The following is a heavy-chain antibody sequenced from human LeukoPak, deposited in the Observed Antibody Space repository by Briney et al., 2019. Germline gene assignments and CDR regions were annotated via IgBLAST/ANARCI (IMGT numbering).Heavy chain of an antibody. CDR3: ARVGGASKFYYYYDSRRLVY. CDR1: GYTFTGYY. Sequence: ASVKVSCKASGYTFTGYYMHWVRQAPGQGLEWMGWINPNSGGTNYAQKFQGRVTMTRDTSISTAYMELSRLRSDDAAVYYCARVGGASKFYYYYDSRRLVYWGQGTPVTVSS. V-gene: IGHV1-2*02. CDR2: INPNSGGT. D-gene: IGHD3-22*01. J-gene: IGHJ4*02.